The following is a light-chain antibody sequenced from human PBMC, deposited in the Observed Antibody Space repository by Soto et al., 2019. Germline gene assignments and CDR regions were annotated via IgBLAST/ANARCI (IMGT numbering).Light chain of an antibody. CDR2: KAS. CDR1: QNIDTF. Sequence: DIQMTQSPSTLSASLGETVTITCRASQNIDTFLAWYPQKPGKVPMFLIYKASTFESGVTSRFSGSGSGTAFILTISSLQPDDFATYYCQQYNSYPLSFGQGTQLEIK. CDR3: QQYNSYPLS. J-gene: IGKJ2*01. V-gene: IGKV1-5*03.